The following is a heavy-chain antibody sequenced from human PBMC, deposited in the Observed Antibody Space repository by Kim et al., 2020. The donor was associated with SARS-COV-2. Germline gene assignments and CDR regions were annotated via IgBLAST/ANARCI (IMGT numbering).Heavy chain of an antibody. J-gene: IGHJ4*02. D-gene: IGHD6-19*01. Sequence: YSDSVKGRFIISRDNSMNTLYLQMSGLRDEDTAVYFCAKGPSGRSGRYLDFWGQGTLVTVSS. V-gene: IGHV3-23*01. CDR3: AKGPSGRSGRYLDF.